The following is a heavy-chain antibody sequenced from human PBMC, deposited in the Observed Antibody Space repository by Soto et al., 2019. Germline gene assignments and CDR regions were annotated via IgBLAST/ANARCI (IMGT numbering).Heavy chain of an antibody. J-gene: IGHJ4*02. D-gene: IGHD5-12*01. CDR1: GGNFSSYA. V-gene: IGHV1-69*01. CDR3: ARSGWWLRELFDY. Sequence: QVQLVQSGAEVKKPGASVKVSCKASGGNFSSYAISWVRQAPGQGLEWMGVIIPIFGTANYAQKFQGRVTITADESTSTAYMELSSLRSEDTAVYYCARSGWWLRELFDYWGQGTLVTVAS. CDR2: IIPIFGTA.